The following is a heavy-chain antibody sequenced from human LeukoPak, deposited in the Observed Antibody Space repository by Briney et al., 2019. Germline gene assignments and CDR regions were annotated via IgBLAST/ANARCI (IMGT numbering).Heavy chain of an antibody. CDR1: GFTFSTYS. CDR3: ARVDCSGDIFRCYFES. CDR2: INSTSSKI. Sequence: GGSLRLSCAASGFTFSTYSMSWVRQSPGKGLEWVSYINSTSSKIYYADSVQDRFTISRDNAKSSLYLQMNTLRAEDTAVYYCARVDCSGDIFRCYFESWGQGTLVTVSS. D-gene: IGHD2-15*01. J-gene: IGHJ4*02. V-gene: IGHV3-48*04.